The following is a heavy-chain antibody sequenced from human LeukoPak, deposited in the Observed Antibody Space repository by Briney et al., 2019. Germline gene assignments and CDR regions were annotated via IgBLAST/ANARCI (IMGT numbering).Heavy chain of an antibody. V-gene: IGHV3-21*01. D-gene: IGHD6-13*01. Sequence: GGSLRLSCAASGFTFSSYSMDWVRQAPGKGLEWVSSISSSSSYIYYADSVKGRFTISRDNAKNSLYLQMNSLRAEDTAVYYCARDVLGYSSSFFDAFDIWGQGTMVTVSS. CDR2: ISSSSSYI. CDR1: GFTFSSYS. J-gene: IGHJ3*02. CDR3: ARDVLGYSSSFFDAFDI.